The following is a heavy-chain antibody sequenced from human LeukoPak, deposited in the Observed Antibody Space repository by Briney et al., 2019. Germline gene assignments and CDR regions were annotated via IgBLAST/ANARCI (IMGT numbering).Heavy chain of an antibody. Sequence: GGSLRLSCAASGFTFSSYEMNWVRQAPGKGLEWFSYISSSGGTIYYADSVKGRFTISRDNAKNSQYLQMNSLRAEDTAVYYCARDPADTAMVVWGTGMDVWGQGTTVTVSS. CDR2: ISSSGGTI. D-gene: IGHD5-18*01. CDR1: GFTFSSYE. J-gene: IGHJ6*02. V-gene: IGHV3-48*03. CDR3: ARDPADTAMVVWGTGMDV.